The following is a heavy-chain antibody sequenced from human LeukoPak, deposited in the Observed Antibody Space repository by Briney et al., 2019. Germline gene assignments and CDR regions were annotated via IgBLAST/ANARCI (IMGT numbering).Heavy chain of an antibody. Sequence: GESLKISCKGSGYSFTSYWIGWVRQVPGKGLEWMGIIYPGDSDTRYSPSFQGQVTISADKSISTAYLQWSSLKASDTAMYYCARTTYCSSTSCPTSEWFDSWGQGTLVTVSS. CDR2: IYPGDSDT. V-gene: IGHV5-51*01. J-gene: IGHJ5*01. CDR1: GYSFTSYW. D-gene: IGHD2-2*01. CDR3: ARTTYCSSTSCPTSEWFDS.